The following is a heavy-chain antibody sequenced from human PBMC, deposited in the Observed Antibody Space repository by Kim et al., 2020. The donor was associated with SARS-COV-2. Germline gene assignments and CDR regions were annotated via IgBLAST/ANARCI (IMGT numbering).Heavy chain of an antibody. CDR1: GFTFSSYD. D-gene: IGHD6-13*01. J-gene: IGHJ4*02. CDR3: AKDPGLDYSSWYYFHY. Sequence: GGSLRLSCAASGFTFSSYDMHWVRQAPGKGLEWVAVISYDGSNKYYADSVKGRFTISRDNSKNTLYLQMNSLRAEDTAVYYCAKDPGLDYSSWYYFHYWGQGTLVTVSS. V-gene: IGHV3-30*18. CDR2: ISYDGSNK.